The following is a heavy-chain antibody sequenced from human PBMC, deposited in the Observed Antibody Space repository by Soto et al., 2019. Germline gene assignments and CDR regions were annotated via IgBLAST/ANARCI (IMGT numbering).Heavy chain of an antibody. CDR2: IYHSGST. Sequence: SETLSLTCAVSGGSISSSNWWSWVRQPPGKGLEWIGEIYHSGSTNYNPSLKSRVTISVDKSKNQFSLKLSSVTAADTAVYYCARDGYKGEDYYYGMDVWGQGTTVTVSS. D-gene: IGHD3-16*01. J-gene: IGHJ6*02. V-gene: IGHV4-4*02. CDR3: ARDGYKGEDYYYGMDV. CDR1: GGSISSSNW.